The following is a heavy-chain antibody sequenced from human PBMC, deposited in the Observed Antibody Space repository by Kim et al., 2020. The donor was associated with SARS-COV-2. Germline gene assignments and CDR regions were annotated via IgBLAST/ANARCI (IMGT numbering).Heavy chain of an antibody. J-gene: IGHJ3*02. D-gene: IGHD3-22*01. Sequence: SETLSLTCTVSGGSISSGGYYWSWIRQHPGKGLEWIGYIYYSGSTYYNPSLKSRVTISVDTSKNQFSLKLSSVTVADTAVYYCARARVTMIVVVQAFDIWGQRTMVTVSS. CDR1: GGSISSGGYY. CDR3: ARARVTMIVVVQAFDI. V-gene: IGHV4-31*03. CDR2: IYYSGST.